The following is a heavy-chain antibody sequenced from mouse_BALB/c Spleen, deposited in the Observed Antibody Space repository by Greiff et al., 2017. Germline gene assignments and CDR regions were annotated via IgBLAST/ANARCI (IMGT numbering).Heavy chain of an antibody. J-gene: IGHJ2*01. CDR2: INPSTGYT. V-gene: IGHV1-7*01. Sequence: VQLQQSGAELAKPGASVKMSCKASGYTFTSYWMHWVKQRPGQGLEWIGYINPSTGYTEYNQKFKDKATLTADKSSSTAYMQLSSLTSEDSAVYYCARWRDYKYYFDYWGQGTTLTVSS. D-gene: IGHD2-4*01. CDR1: GYTFTSYW. CDR3: ARWRDYKYYFDY.